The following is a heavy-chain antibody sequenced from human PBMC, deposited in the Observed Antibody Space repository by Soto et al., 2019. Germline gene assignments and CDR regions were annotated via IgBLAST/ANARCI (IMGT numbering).Heavy chain of an antibody. Sequence: GASVKVSCKASGYTFTNVGISWVRQAPGQGLEWMGWISAYNGNTNYAQNFQGRVTMTTDNSKNTLCLQMNSLRADDTAVYYCAKGSRGARPYYFDYRGQGALVTVSS. V-gene: IGHV1-18*01. D-gene: IGHD2-15*01. CDR1: GYTFTNVG. CDR3: AKGSRGARPYYFDY. J-gene: IGHJ4*02. CDR2: ISAYNGNT.